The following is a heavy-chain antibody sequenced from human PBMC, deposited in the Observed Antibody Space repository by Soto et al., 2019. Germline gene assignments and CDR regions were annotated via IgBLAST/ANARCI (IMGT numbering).Heavy chain of an antibody. Sequence: GGSLRLSCAASGFTFSSYAMSWVRQAPGKGLEWVSAISGSGGSTYYADSVKGRFTISRDNSKNTLYLQMNSLRAEDTAVYYCAKGESRDGYNYHFYHFDYWGQGTLVTVSS. D-gene: IGHD5-12*01. CDR1: GFTFSSYA. V-gene: IGHV3-23*01. CDR2: ISGSGGST. J-gene: IGHJ4*02. CDR3: AKGESRDGYNYHFYHFDY.